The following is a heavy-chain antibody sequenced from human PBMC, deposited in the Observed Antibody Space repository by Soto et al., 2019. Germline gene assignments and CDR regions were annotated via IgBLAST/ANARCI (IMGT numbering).Heavy chain of an antibody. CDR2: ISYDGSNK. J-gene: IGHJ4*02. V-gene: IGHV3-30-3*01. Sequence: PGGSLRLSCAASGFTFSSYAMHWVRQAPGKGLEWVAVISYDGSNKYYADSVKGRFTISRDNSKNTLYLQMNSLRAEDTAVYYCAREGDSSGWYPSYFDYWGQGTLVTVS. D-gene: IGHD6-19*01. CDR1: GFTFSSYA. CDR3: AREGDSSGWYPSYFDY.